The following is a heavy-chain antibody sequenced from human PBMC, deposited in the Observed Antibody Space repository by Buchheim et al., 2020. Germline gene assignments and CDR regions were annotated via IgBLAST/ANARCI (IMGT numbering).Heavy chain of an antibody. J-gene: IGHJ4*02. CDR2: IKDNGGTT. Sequence: EVQLLESGGGLVQPGGSLRLSCVGSGFTFNNFAMSWVRQAPGKGLDWASSIKDNGGTTYYADSVKGRFTISRDNSKNTLYLQMNSLRAEDTAVYYCAVVPQSTPFDYWGQGTL. V-gene: IGHV3-23*01. CDR1: GFTFNNFA. D-gene: IGHD2-2*01. CDR3: AVVPQSTPFDY.